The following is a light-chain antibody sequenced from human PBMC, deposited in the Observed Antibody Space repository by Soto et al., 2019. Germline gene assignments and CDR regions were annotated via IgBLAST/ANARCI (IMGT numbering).Light chain of an antibody. CDR2: GAS. J-gene: IGKJ1*01. CDR3: QQYGDSPWT. CDR1: QSVSSSY. Sequence: EVVLTQSPGTLSLSPGERATLSCRASQSVSSSYLAWYQQKPGQTPRLLIYGASNRATGIPDRFSGSGSETDFTLTISRLEPEDLAVYYCQQYGDSPWTFGQGTKVEV. V-gene: IGKV3-20*01.